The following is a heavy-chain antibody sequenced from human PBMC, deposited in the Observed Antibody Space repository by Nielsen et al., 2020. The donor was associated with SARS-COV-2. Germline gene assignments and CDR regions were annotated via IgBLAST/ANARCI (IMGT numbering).Heavy chain of an antibody. D-gene: IGHD4/OR15-4a*01. V-gene: IGHV3-74*01. CDR1: GFTFSSYW. Sequence: GESLKISCAASGFTFSSYWMHWVRQAPGKGLVWVSRINSDGSSTSYADSVKGRFTISRDNAKNTLYLQMNSLRVEDTAVYYCARVGSYGDPEYLDYWGQGALVTVSS. CDR2: INSDGSST. CDR3: ARVGSYGDPEYLDY. J-gene: IGHJ4*02.